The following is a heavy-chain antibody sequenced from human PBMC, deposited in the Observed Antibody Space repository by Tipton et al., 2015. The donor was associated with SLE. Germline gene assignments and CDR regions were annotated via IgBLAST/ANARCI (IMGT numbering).Heavy chain of an antibody. CDR1: GFTFSSYW. V-gene: IGHV3-74*01. CDR2: INSDGSST. Sequence: SLRLSCAASGFTFSSYWMHWVRQAPGKGLVWVSRINSDGSSTSYADSVKGRFTISRDNAKNTLYLQMNSLRAEDTAVYYCARGHYSSSCNYWGQGTLVTVSS. J-gene: IGHJ4*02. D-gene: IGHD6-13*01. CDR3: ARGHYSSSCNY.